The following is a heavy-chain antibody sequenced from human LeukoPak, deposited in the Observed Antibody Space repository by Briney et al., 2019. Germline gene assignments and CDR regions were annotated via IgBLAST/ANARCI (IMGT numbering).Heavy chain of an antibody. Sequence: GRSLRLSCAASGFTFSSYAMHWVRQAPGKGLEWVAVISYDGSNKYYADSVKGRFTISRDNSKNTLYLQMNSLRAEDTAVYYCATSNWNPDAFDIWGQGTMVTVSS. V-gene: IGHV3-30-3*01. CDR3: ATSNWNPDAFDI. D-gene: IGHD1-1*01. J-gene: IGHJ3*02. CDR1: GFTFSSYA. CDR2: ISYDGSNK.